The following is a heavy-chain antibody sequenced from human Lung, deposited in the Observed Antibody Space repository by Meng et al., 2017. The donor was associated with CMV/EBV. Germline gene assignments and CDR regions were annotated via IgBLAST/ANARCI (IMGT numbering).Heavy chain of an antibody. CDR1: SVSNNGYY. D-gene: IGHD2-2*01. Sequence: SVSNNGYYWSWIRQHPGKGLEWIGYMYYSGSTDYTPSLKSRVTISVDISKNQFSLKLTSVTAADTAVYYCARGGPGGSSSSRGLDPWGQGTLVTVSS. V-gene: IGHV4-31*02. J-gene: IGHJ5*02. CDR3: ARGGPGGSSSSRGLDP. CDR2: MYYSGST.